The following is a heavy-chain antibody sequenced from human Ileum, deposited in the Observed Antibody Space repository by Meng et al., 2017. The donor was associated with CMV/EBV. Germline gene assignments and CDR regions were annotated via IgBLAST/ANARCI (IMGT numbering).Heavy chain of an antibody. CDR1: GVSINNYY. J-gene: IGHJ4*02. D-gene: IGHD1-26*01. CDR2: FYRSDTD. V-gene: IGHV4-4*07. Sequence: AQLQNFGHGCVKPLETLPLTCKVSGVSINNYYWRWMRQAGGKGLGWIGRFYRSDTDNYHPSLTGRATMSLVTSKIQFSLNLRSVTAAETDIYYCARGPGASTREGLDYWGLGTLVTVSS. CDR3: ARGPGASTREGLDY.